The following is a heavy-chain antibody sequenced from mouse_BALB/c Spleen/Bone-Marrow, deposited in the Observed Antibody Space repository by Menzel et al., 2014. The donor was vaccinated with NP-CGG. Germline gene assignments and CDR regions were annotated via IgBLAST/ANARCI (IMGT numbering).Heavy chain of an antibody. Sequence: EVQLQQSGGGLVQPGGSLKLPCAASGFDFXRYWMSWVRQAPGKGLEWIGEINPDSNTINYTPSLKDKFIISRDNAKNTLYLQMSKVRSEGTALYYCVRLGYYGSFAYWGQGTLVTVSA. CDR3: VRLGYYGSFAY. D-gene: IGHD1-2*01. J-gene: IGHJ3*01. V-gene: IGHV4-1*02. CDR1: GFDFXRYW. CDR2: INPDSNTI.